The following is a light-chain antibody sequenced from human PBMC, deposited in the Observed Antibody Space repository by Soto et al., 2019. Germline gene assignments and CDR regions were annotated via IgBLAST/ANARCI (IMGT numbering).Light chain of an antibody. V-gene: IGLV2-14*01. CDR2: DVS. Sequence: QSALTQPASVSGSPGQSITISCTGTSSDVGGYNYVSWYQQHPGKAPKLMIYDVSNRPSGVSNRFSGSKSGNTASLTISVLQAEDDDDYYCSAYTSSSPVVFGGGTKLTVL. CDR1: SSDVGGYNY. J-gene: IGLJ2*01. CDR3: SAYTSSSPVV.